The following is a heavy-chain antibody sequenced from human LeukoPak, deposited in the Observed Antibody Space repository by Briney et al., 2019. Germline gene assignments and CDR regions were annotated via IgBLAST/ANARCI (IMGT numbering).Heavy chain of an antibody. CDR3: AKVDYGSGSYYNA. J-gene: IGHJ5*02. Sequence: ASVKVSCKASGYTFTSYYMHWVRQAPGQGLEWMGIINPSGGSTSYAQKFQGRVTMTRDMSTSTVYMELSSLRSEDTAVYYCAKVDYGSGSYYNAWGQGTLVTVSS. D-gene: IGHD3-10*01. CDR1: GYTFTSYY. CDR2: INPSGGST. V-gene: IGHV1-46*01.